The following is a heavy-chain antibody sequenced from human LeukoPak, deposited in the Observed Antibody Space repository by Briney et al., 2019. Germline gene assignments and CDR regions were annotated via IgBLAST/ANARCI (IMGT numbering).Heavy chain of an antibody. CDR1: GYTFTNYY. J-gene: IGHJ4*02. CDR3: AGRPDTGSIPLFDY. CDR2: INPNSGGT. D-gene: IGHD5-18*01. V-gene: IGHV1-2*02. Sequence: ASVKVSCKASGYTFTNYYIHWVRQAPGQGLEWMGWINPNSGGTNFAQKFQGRVTMTRDTSISTTYMELSGLSSDDTAVYYCAGRPDTGSIPLFDYWGQGTLVTVSS.